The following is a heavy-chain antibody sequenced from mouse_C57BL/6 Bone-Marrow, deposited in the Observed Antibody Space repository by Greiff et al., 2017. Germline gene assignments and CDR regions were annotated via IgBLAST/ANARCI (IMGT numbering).Heavy chain of an antibody. CDR2: MLPGSGST. V-gene: IGHV1-9*01. Sequence: VQLQQSGAELMKPGASVKLSCKATGYTFTGYWIEWVKQRPGHGLEWIGEMLPGSGSTNYNEKFKGKATFTADTYSNTAYMQSSSLTTEDSAIYDCARERVVITDWDFDVWGTGTTGTVSS. J-gene: IGHJ1*03. CDR1: GYTFTGYW. CDR3: ARERVVITDWDFDV. D-gene: IGHD1-1*01.